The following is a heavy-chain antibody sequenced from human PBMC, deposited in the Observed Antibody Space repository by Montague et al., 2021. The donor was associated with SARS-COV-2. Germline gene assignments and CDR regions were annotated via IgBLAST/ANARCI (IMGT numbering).Heavy chain of an antibody. D-gene: IGHD6-13*01. CDR3: ARSVGASSSSWPLPPHFDY. CDR2: AYYRSKKKN. Sequence: CAISGDSVGVEEARWRSEEQTSERGLGWLGRAYYRSKKKNDYALSVKSRITINPDTSKNQFSLQLNSVTPEDTAVYYCARSVGASSSSWPLPPHFDYWGQGTLVTVSS. V-gene: IGHV6-1*01. CDR1: GDSVGVEEAR. J-gene: IGHJ4*02.